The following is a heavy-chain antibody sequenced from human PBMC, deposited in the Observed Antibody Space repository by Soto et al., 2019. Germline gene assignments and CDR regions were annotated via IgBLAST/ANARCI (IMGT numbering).Heavy chain of an antibody. V-gene: IGHV1-18*01. CDR2: ISAYNGNT. CDR3: ARTTVLRFLEWLLKGDYMDV. J-gene: IGHJ6*03. Sequence: GASVKVSCKASGYTFTSYGIIWVRQAPGQGLEWMGWISAYNGNTNYAQKLQGRVTMTTDTSTSTAYMELRSLRSDDTAVYYCARTTVLRFLEWLLKGDYMDVWGKGTTVTVSS. D-gene: IGHD3-3*01. CDR1: GYTFTSYG.